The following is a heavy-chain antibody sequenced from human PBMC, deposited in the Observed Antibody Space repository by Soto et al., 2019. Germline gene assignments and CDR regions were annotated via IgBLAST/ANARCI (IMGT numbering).Heavy chain of an antibody. V-gene: IGHV4-34*01. CDR2: INHSGST. D-gene: IGHD6-19*01. CDR3: ARISSGWYVY. J-gene: IGHJ4*02. Sequence: PSETLSLTCAVYGGSFSGYYWSWIRQPPGKGLDWIGEINHSGSTNYNPSLKSRVTISVDTSKNQFSLKLSSVTAADTAVYYCARISSGWYVYWGQGTLVTVSS. CDR1: GGSFSGYY.